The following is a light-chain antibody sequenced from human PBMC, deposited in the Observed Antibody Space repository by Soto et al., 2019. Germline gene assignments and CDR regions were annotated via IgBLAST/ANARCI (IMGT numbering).Light chain of an antibody. CDR2: DAS. V-gene: IGKV1-5*02. Sequence: DIQMTPSPSTLSASVGDRVTIICRASQTISSWLGWYQQKGGQAPKRLMYDASSLESGVPSRFSGKGSGTEFTLTIYSLQPDDFATYYCQQYNRYSWTFGQGTKVDIK. CDR3: QQYNRYSWT. J-gene: IGKJ1*01. CDR1: QTISSW.